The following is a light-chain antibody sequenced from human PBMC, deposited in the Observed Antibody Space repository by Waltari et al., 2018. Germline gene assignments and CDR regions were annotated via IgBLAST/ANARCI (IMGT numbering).Light chain of an antibody. J-gene: IGKJ4*01. Sequence: ILLTHSHNSLPVPLGERPPITSKSSKSLFDTTNKKNNLAWYQKKAGQPPQLLIYWAYTRESGVPERFGGSGSGTDFTLTIDSLQADDVAVYYCQQFHRTPLTFGGGTKVEIK. CDR3: QQFHRTPLT. V-gene: IGKV4-1*01. CDR1: KSLFDTTNKKNN. CDR2: WAY.